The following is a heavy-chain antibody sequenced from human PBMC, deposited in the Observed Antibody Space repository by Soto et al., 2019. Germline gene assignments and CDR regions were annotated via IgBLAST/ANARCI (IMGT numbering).Heavy chain of an antibody. CDR2: IKSKADGGTT. CDR3: TTESSSAGAYYYYGMDV. V-gene: IGHV3-15*01. J-gene: IGHJ6*02. Sequence: PXGSRRLSCAASGFTFSNAWMSWVRQAPGKGLEWVGRIKSKADGGTTDYAAPVKGRFTISRDDSKNTLYLQMNSLKTEDTAVYYCTTESSSAGAYYYYGMDVWGQGTTVTVSS. CDR1: GFTFSNAW. D-gene: IGHD6-19*01.